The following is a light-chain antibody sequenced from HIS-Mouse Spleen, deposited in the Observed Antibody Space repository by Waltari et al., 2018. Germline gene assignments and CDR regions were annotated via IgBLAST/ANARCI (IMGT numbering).Light chain of an antibody. CDR1: QSVSSSY. V-gene: IGKV3-20*01. CDR2: GAS. J-gene: IGKJ3*01. Sequence: EIVLTHSPGTLSLSPGERATLSCRASQSVSSSYLAWYQQKPGQAPRLLIYGASSRATGIPDRFSGSGSGTDFTLTISRLEPEDFAVYYCQQYGSSSWTFGPGTKVDIK. CDR3: QQYGSSSWT.